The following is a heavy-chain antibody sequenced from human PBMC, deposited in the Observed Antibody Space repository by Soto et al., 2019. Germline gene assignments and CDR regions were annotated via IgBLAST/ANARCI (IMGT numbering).Heavy chain of an antibody. V-gene: IGHV4-34*01. CDR1: GGSFSGYY. D-gene: IGHD3-10*01. CDR2: INHSGST. Sequence: QVQLQQWGAGLLKPSETLSLTCAVYGGSFSGYYWSWIRQPPGKGLEWIGEINHSGSTNYNPSLKSLVTISVDTSKNQFSLKLSSVTAADTAVYYCARVLASFGSGSYYNVRWFDPWGQGTLVTVSS. J-gene: IGHJ5*02. CDR3: ARVLASFGSGSYYNVRWFDP.